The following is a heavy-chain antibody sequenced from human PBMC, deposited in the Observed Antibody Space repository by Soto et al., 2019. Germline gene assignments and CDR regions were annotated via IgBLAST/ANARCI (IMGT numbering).Heavy chain of an antibody. CDR1: GGLFSSYP. D-gene: IGHD3-22*01. CDR3: ARGGSGYTWFNEF. V-gene: IGHV1-69*13. J-gene: IGHJ4*02. Sequence: SVKVSCKASGGLFSSYPISWVRQVPGQGLELMGGIIPVFQTAYYTQRFQGRVTITAEESTNTAYMELSSLRSEDTAIYYCARGGSGYTWFNEFWGQGTLVTVSS. CDR2: IIPVFQTA.